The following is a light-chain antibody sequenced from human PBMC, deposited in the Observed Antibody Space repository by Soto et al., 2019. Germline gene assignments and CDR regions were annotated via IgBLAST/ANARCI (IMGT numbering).Light chain of an antibody. CDR2: EVS. V-gene: IGLV2-8*01. CDR3: NSYGGSNNYV. Sequence: QSALTQPPSASGSPGQSVSISCTGTSSDVGGYNYVSWYQLHPDKAPKLIIYEVSKRPSGVPDRFSGSKSGNTASLTVSGLQADDEADYYCNSYGGSNNYVFGTGTKVTVL. CDR1: SSDVGGYNY. J-gene: IGLJ1*01.